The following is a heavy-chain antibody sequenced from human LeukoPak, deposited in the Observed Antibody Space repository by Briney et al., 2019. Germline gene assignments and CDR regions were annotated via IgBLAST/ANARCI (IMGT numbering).Heavy chain of an antibody. J-gene: IGHJ6*04. CDR3: ARYCSSTSCYYYYGMDV. CDR2: VYPSGST. V-gene: IGHV4-61*02. D-gene: IGHD2-2*01. CDR1: GGSISSGSYY. Sequence: SQTLSLTCTVSGGSISSGSYYWSWIRQPAGKGLEWIGRVYPSGSTNYNPSLKSRVTISVDTSKNQFSLKLSSVTAADTAVYYCARYCSSTSCYYYYGMDVWGKGTTVTVSS.